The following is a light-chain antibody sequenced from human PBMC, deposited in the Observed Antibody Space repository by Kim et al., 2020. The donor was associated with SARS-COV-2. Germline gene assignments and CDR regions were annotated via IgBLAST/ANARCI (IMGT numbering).Light chain of an antibody. V-gene: IGLV3-9*01. CDR3: QEWDSRPVI. CDR1: NIGSKN. CDR2: RDG. J-gene: IGLJ2*01. Sequence: SYELTQPLSVSVALGQTARVTCGGNNIGSKNVHWYQQKLGQAPVLVIYRDGDRPSGIPERFTGSNSGNTVTLTISGAHAGVEADYYCQEWDSRPVIFGG.